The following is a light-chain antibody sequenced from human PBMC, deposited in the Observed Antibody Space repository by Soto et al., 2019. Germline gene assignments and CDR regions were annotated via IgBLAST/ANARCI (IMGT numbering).Light chain of an antibody. J-gene: IGLJ2*01. V-gene: IGLV4-69*01. CDR2: VNSDGSH. Sequence: QLVLTQSPSASASLGASVKLTCTLISGHNTYAVAWHQQQPEKSPRYLMKVNSDGSHIKGDGTPDRFSGSSSGAERYLTISSLQSEDEADYYCQTWGTDVGFGGGTKVTVL. CDR1: SGHNTYA. CDR3: QTWGTDVG.